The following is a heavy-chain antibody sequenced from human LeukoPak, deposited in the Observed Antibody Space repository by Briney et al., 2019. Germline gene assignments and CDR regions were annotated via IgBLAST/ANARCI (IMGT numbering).Heavy chain of an antibody. CDR2: INPNSGGT. D-gene: IGHD6-6*01. V-gene: IGHV1-2*02. CDR3: ARAEARTDAFDI. J-gene: IGHJ3*02. CDR1: GYTFTGYY. Sequence: ASVKVSCKASGYTFTGYYMHWVRQAPGQGLEWMGWINPNSGGTNYAQKFQGRVTMTRDTSISTAYMELSRLRSDDTAAYYCARAEARTDAFDIWGQGTMVTVSS.